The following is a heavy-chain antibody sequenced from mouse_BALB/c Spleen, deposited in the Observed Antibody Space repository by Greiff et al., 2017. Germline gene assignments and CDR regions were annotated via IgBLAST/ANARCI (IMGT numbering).Heavy chain of an antibody. CDR1: GFTFSSFG. CDR3: ARGGDGYSNWYLDV. Sequence: DVQLVESGGGLVQPGGSRKLSCAASGFTFSSFGMHWVRQAPEKGLEWVAYISSGSSTTYYADTVKGRFTISRDNSKNTLFLQMTSLRSEDTAMYYCARGGDGYSNWYLDVWGAGTTVTVSS. V-gene: IGHV5-17*02. CDR2: ISSGSSTT. J-gene: IGHJ1*01. D-gene: IGHD2-3*01.